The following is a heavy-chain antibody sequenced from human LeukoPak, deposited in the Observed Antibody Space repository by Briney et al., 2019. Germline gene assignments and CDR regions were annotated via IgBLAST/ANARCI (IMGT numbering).Heavy chain of an antibody. CDR3: ARGTGYSYGYEY. J-gene: IGHJ4*02. V-gene: IGHV1-69*04. CDR1: GGTFSSYA. Sequence: GASVKVSCKASGGTFSSYAISWVRQAPGQGLEWMGRIIPILGIANYAQKFQGRVTITADKSTSTAYMELSSLRSEDTAVYYCARGTGYSYGYEYWRQGTLVTVSS. D-gene: IGHD5-18*01. CDR2: IIPILGIA.